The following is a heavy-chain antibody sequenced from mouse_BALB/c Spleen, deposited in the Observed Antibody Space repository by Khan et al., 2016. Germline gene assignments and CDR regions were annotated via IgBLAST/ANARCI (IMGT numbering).Heavy chain of an antibody. V-gene: IGHV1S137*01. CDR2: SSTYYGDA. D-gene: IGHD1-2*01. CDR1: GYTFTGDA. Sequence: QVQLQQSRAELVRSGVLVKISCKGSGYTFTGDAMDWVKQSHAKSPAWIGGSSTYYGDASYNQKCKGKATMTVDNSASTAYLELARLTYEDAATYDCARNGYVDYAMDYWGQGTSVTVS. J-gene: IGHJ4*01. CDR3: ARNGYVDYAMDY.